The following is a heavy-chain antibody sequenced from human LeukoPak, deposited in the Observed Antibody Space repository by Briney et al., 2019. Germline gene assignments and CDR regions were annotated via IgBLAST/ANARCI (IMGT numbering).Heavy chain of an antibody. V-gene: IGHV1-24*01. D-gene: IGHD3-10*01. CDR3: ARAPRLLWFGEPDAFDI. CDR1: GYTLTELS. Sequence: GASVKVSCKVSGYTLTELSMHWVRQAPGKGLEWMGGFDPEDGETIYAQKFQGRVTMTEDTSTDTAYMELGSLRSEDTAVYYCARAPRLLWFGEPDAFDIWGQGTMVTVSS. CDR2: FDPEDGET. J-gene: IGHJ3*02.